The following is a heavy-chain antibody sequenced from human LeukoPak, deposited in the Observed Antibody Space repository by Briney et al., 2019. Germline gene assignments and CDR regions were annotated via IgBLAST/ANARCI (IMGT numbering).Heavy chain of an antibody. Sequence: GGSLRLSCAASGFTFSSYGMNWVRQAPGKGLEWVAVMSYDGTNKFYADSVKGRFTISRDNSKNTVYLQMNSLRAEDTAVYYCANGGWYGGRASPDHWGQGTLVTVSS. J-gene: IGHJ4*02. CDR3: ANGGWYGGRASPDH. V-gene: IGHV3-30*18. CDR2: MSYDGTNK. CDR1: GFTFSSYG. D-gene: IGHD6-19*01.